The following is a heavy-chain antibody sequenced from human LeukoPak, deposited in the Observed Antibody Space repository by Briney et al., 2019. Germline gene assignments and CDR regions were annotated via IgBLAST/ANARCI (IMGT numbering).Heavy chain of an antibody. Sequence: SETLSLTCTVSGVSISSYYWSWIRQPPGKGLEWIGYIYYSGSTNYNPSLKSRVTISVDTSKNQFSLKLSSVTAADTAVYYCARRSASESYFALSSWFDPWGQGTLVTVSS. CDR1: GVSISSYY. V-gene: IGHV4-59*01. CDR2: IYYSGST. D-gene: IGHD3-10*01. J-gene: IGHJ5*02. CDR3: ARRSASESYFALSSWFDP.